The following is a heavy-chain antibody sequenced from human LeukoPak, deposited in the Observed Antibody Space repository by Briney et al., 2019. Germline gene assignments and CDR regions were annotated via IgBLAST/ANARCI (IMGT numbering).Heavy chain of an antibody. D-gene: IGHD3-22*01. CDR2: IYSGGGT. J-gene: IGHJ3*02. V-gene: IGHV3-66*01. CDR3: ARELTTFYYDISGYYGHAFDI. Sequence: GGSLRLSCAASGFTVSSNYMSWVRQAPGKGLEWVSVIYSGGGTYYADSVKGRFTISRDNSKNTLFLQRNSLRAEDTAVYYCARELTTFYYDISGYYGHAFDIWGQGTMVTVSS. CDR1: GFTVSSNY.